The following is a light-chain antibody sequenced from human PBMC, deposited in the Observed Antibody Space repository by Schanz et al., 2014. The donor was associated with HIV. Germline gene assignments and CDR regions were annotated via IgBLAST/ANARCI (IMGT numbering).Light chain of an antibody. Sequence: EIVLTQSPGTLSLSPGERASLSCRASHIVNNRYFAWYKQEHGQPPRLLIYGASNRATGIPDRFSGSGSGTDFTLTISRLEPEDFAVYYCQQYGSSPRTFGGGTKVEIK. J-gene: IGKJ4*01. CDR1: HIVNNRY. CDR2: GAS. CDR3: QQYGSSPRT. V-gene: IGKV3-20*01.